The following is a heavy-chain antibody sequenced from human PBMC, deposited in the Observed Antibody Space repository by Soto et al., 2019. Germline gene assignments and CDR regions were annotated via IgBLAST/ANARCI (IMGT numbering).Heavy chain of an antibody. V-gene: IGHV3-21*01. D-gene: IGHD2-15*01. J-gene: IGHJ4*01. CDR2: ISSSRSYI. CDR1: GVTFSSYS. Sequence: PGGALRLSFAASGVTFSSYSMNGVRLAPGKGRKRVSSISSSRSYIYYADSLNCRFTISRDNAKNSLYLQMNSLIADNSSFYYYATNIVNNTLYSLTFHY. CDR3: ATNIVNNTLYSLTFHY.